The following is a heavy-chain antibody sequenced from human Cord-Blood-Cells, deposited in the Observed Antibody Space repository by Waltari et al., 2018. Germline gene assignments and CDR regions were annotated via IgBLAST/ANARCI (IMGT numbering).Heavy chain of an antibody. D-gene: IGHD3-22*01. CDR2: IIPSLGIA. J-gene: IGHJ3*02. CDR1: GGTFSSYA. V-gene: IGHV1-69*09. Sequence: QVQLVQSGAEVKKPGSSVKVSCKASGGTFSSYAISWVRQAPGQGLEWMGRIIPSLGIANYAQKFQGRVTITADKSTSTAYMGLSSLRSEDTAVYYCARVPRGGGYYYSDDAFDIWGQGTMVTVSS. CDR3: ARVPRGGGYYYSDDAFDI.